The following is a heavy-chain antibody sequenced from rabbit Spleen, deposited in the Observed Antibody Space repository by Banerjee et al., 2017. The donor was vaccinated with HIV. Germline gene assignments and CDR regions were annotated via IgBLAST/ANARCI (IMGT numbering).Heavy chain of an antibody. CDR3: VSSTSVGWVLNL. J-gene: IGHJ4*01. V-gene: IGHV1S47*01. CDR1: GFDFSNYG. CDR2: IEPIFGNT. D-gene: IGHD4-1*01. Sequence: QEQLVESGGGLVQPGGSLKLSCKASGFDFSNYGVSWVRQAPGKGLEWIGYIEPIFGNTYYANWVNGRFPISSHNAQNTLYLQLNSLTAADTATYFCVSSTSVGWVLNLWGQGTLVTVS.